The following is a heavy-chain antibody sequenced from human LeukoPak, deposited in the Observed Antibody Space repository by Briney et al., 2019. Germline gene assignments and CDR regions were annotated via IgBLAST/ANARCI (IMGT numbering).Heavy chain of an antibody. Sequence: SQTLSLTCAVSGGSISSGGYSWSWIRQPPGKGLKWIGYIYHSGSTYYNPSLKSRVTISVDRSKNQFSLKLSSVTAADTAVYYCARELTGVSRHFDLWGRGTLVTVSS. D-gene: IGHD7-27*01. J-gene: IGHJ2*01. CDR1: GGSISSGGYS. CDR3: ARELTGVSRHFDL. CDR2: IYHSGST. V-gene: IGHV4-30-2*01.